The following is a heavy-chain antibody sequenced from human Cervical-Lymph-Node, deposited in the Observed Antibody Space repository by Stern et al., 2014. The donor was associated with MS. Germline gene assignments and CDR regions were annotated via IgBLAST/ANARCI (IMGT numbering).Heavy chain of an antibody. CDR1: GGTFSSYA. CDR3: ARGELKEGLVRGMDV. J-gene: IGHJ6*02. Sequence: VQLLESGAEVKKPGSSVKVSCTASGGTFSSYAISWVRQAPGQALEWRGGTNPNFGTANYAQKFQGRVTITADESTSTAYMELSSLRSEDTAVYYCARGELKEGLVRGMDVWGQGTTVTVSS. CDR2: TNPNFGTA. D-gene: IGHD1-26*01. V-gene: IGHV1-69*01.